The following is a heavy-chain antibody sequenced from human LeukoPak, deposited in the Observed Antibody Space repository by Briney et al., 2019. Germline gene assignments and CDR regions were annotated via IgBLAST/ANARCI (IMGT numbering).Heavy chain of an antibody. D-gene: IGHD4-17*01. Sequence: GGSLRLSCAASGFTFDDYAMHWVRQAPGKGLEWVSGISWNSGSIGYADSVKGRFTISRDNAKNSLYLQMNGLRAEDTALYYCARSTLRGVTTFDYWGQGTLVTVSS. CDR2: ISWNSGSI. CDR1: GFTFDDYA. J-gene: IGHJ4*02. V-gene: IGHV3-9*01. CDR3: ARSTLRGVTTFDY.